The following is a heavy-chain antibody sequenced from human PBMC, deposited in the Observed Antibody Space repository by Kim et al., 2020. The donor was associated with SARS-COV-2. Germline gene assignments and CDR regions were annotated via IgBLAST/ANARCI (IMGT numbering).Heavy chain of an antibody. CDR2: SNK. V-gene: IGHV3-33*01. Sequence: SNKYYADSVKGRFTISRDNSKNTLYLQMNSLRAEDTAVYYCARVGGNSYVWGQGTLVTVSS. D-gene: IGHD5-18*01. J-gene: IGHJ4*02. CDR3: ARVGGNSYV.